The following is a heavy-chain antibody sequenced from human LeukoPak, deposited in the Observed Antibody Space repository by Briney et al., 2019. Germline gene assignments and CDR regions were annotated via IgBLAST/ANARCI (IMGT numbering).Heavy chain of an antibody. CDR3: ALSIAVAGTVTYFDF. J-gene: IGHJ4*02. V-gene: IGHV5-51*01. CDR1: GYSFTNYW. CDR2: VYPGDSQT. D-gene: IGHD6-19*01. Sequence: GESLKISCQGSGYSFTNYWIAWVRQMPGKGLEWVGVVYPGDSQTIYSPSFQGQVTISADKSIRTVYLQWTSLKASDTAMYYCALSIAVAGTVTYFDFWGQGILVTVSS.